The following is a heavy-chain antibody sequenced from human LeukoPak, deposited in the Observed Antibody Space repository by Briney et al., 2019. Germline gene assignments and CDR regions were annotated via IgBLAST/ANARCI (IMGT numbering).Heavy chain of an antibody. CDR2: IKQDGSEK. V-gene: IGHV3-7*01. D-gene: IGHD5-18*01. J-gene: IGHJ6*03. CDR1: GFTFSSYW. Sequence: PGGSLRLSCAASGFTFSSYWMSWVRQAPGKRLEWVANIKQDGSEKYYVDSVKGRFTISRDNAKNSLYLQMNSLRAEDTAVYYCARSVDTAMAYYYYYMDVWGKGTTVTVSS. CDR3: ARSVDTAMAYYYYYMDV.